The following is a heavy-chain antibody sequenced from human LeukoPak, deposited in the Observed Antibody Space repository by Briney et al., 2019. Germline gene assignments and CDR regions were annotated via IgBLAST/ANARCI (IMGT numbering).Heavy chain of an antibody. D-gene: IGHD3-3*01. V-gene: IGHV4-34*09. CDR1: GGSFSGYY. CDR3: AREANDFWSGYNWFDP. CDR2: INHSGST. Sequence: PSETLSLTCAVYGGSFSGYYWSWIRQPPGKGLEWIGEINHSGSTYYNPSLKSRVTISVDTSKNQFSLKLSSVTAADTAVYYCAREANDFWSGYNWFDPWGQGTLVTVSS. J-gene: IGHJ5*02.